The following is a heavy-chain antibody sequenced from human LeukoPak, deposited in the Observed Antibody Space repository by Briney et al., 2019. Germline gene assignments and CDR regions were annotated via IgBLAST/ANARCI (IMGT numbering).Heavy chain of an antibody. D-gene: IGHD5-12*01. J-gene: IGHJ4*02. CDR1: GFTFKIYT. CDR3: ATTVRGYSGYDYPLH. V-gene: IGHV3-23*01. CDR2: ISFSGDNRGDNT. Sequence: PGGSLRLSCAAFGFTFKIYTMNWVRQAPGKGLEWISSISFSGDNRGDNTYYADSVKGRFTISRDNSKNTLYLQMNSLRAEDTAVYYCATTVRGYSGYDYPLHWGQGTLVTVSS.